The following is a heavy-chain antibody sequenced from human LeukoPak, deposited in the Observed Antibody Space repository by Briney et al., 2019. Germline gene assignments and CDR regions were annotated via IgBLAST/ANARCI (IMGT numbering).Heavy chain of an antibody. D-gene: IGHD6-13*01. CDR3: AKAAAAPGFDF. CDR2: ISYDGSNK. Sequence: GGSLRLSCAASGFTFSSYAMHWVRQAPGKGLEWVAVISYDGSNKYYADSVKGRFTISRDNSKNTIYLQMNSLRAEDTALYYCAKAAAAPGFDFWGQGTLVTVSS. CDR1: GFTFSSYA. J-gene: IGHJ4*02. V-gene: IGHV3-30-3*01.